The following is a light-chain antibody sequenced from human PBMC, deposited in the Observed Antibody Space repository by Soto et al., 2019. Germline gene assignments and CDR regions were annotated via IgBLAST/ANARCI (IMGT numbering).Light chain of an antibody. J-gene: IGKJ4*01. CDR3: QQYDNLLT. CDR1: QDISNY. CDR2: DAS. Sequence: DIQMTQSPSSLSASVGDRVTITCQASQDISNYLNWYQQKPGKAPKLLSYDASNLETGVPSRFSGRGSGTDFTFTISSLQPEDIATYYCQQYDNLLTFGGGTKVDIK. V-gene: IGKV1-33*01.